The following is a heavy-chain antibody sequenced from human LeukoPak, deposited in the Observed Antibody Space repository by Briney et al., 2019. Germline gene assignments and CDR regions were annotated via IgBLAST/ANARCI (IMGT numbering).Heavy chain of an antibody. CDR3: AKRGPSLRATPTTHFDY. D-gene: IGHD5-12*01. CDR1: GITFSSSS. CDR2: ISSSSSTI. V-gene: IGHV3-48*01. J-gene: IGHJ4*02. Sequence: GGSLRLSCAASGITFSSSSMNWVRQAPGKGLEWVSYISSSSSTIYYADSVKGRFTISRDNSKNTLYLQMNSLRAEDTAVYYCAKRGPSLRATPTTHFDYWGQGTLVTVSS.